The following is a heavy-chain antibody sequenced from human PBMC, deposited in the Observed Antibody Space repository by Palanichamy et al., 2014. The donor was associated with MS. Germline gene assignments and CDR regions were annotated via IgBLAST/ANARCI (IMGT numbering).Heavy chain of an antibody. CDR3: VRHRQWGAFHI. Sequence: QLQLQESGPGLLKPSETLSLTCTVSGGSISSSDFYWGWIRQPPGKGLEWIGSIWYSGSTYFNPSLKSRVTISVDTPKNQFSLKLSSVTATDTAVYYCVRHRQWGAFHIWGQGTMVTVSS. V-gene: IGHV4-39*01. CDR1: GGSISSSDFY. D-gene: IGHD6-19*01. J-gene: IGHJ3*02. CDR2: IWYSGST.